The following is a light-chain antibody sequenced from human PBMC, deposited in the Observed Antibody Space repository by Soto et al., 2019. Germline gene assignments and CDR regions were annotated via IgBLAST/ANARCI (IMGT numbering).Light chain of an antibody. V-gene: IGKV3-20*01. CDR1: QSVSGY. Sequence: EIWLTQSPGTLSLSPGERATLSWRASQSVSGYLAWYQQKPGQAPRLLIYDISKRATGIPARFSGSGSGADFTLTISRLEPEDFAVYYCQQYGSSLGVTFGGGTKVDIK. CDR2: DIS. CDR3: QQYGSSLGVT. J-gene: IGKJ4*01.